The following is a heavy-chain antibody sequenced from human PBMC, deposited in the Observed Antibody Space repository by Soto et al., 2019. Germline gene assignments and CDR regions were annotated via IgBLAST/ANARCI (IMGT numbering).Heavy chain of an antibody. CDR3: ALIKDCSRTDCYLASFDT. Sequence: QVTLKESGPVLVKPTETLTLTCTVSGLSLSNGRLGVSWIRQPPGKALEWLAHIFSNDDKSYSTSLKSRLTLSKDTSRSQVVLTMTNMDPVDSATYYCALIKDCSRTDCYLASFDTWGQGTLVTVSS. J-gene: IGHJ5*02. D-gene: IGHD2-2*01. CDR2: IFSNDDK. CDR1: GLSLSNGRLG. V-gene: IGHV2-26*01.